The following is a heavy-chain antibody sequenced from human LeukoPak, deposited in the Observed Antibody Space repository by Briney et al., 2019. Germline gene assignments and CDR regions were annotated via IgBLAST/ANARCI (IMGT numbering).Heavy chain of an antibody. D-gene: IGHD5-18*01. J-gene: IGHJ4*02. CDR1: GGSISSYY. CDR2: IYYSGST. V-gene: IGHV4-59*12. CDR3: ARSRVTEYYFDY. Sequence: SQTLSLTCTVSGGSISSYYWSWIRQPPGKGLEWIGYIYYSGSTYYNPSLKSRVTISVDTSKNQFSLKLSSVTAADTAVYYCARSRVTEYYFDYWGQGTLVTVSS.